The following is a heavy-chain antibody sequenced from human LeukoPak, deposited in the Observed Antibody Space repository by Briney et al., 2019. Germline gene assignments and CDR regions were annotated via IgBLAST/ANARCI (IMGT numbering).Heavy chain of an antibody. Sequence: SVKVSCKASGYTFTSYYIHWVRQAPGQGLEWMGGIIPIFGTANYAQKFQGRVTITADESTSTAYMELSSLRSEDTAVYYCARDRGWVGYQLPWVDWFDPWGQGTLVTVSS. J-gene: IGHJ5*02. CDR1: GYTFTSYY. D-gene: IGHD2-2*01. CDR2: IIPIFGTA. V-gene: IGHV1-69*13. CDR3: ARDRGWVGYQLPWVDWFDP.